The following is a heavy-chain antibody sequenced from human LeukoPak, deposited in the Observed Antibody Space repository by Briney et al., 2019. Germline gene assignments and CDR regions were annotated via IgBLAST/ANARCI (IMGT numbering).Heavy chain of an antibody. Sequence: PGGSLRLSCAASGFIFSSYWMSWVRQAPGKGLEWVANIKQDGSEKYYVDSVKGRFTISRDNAKNSLYLQMNSLRAEDTAVYYCASGWLRGADYWGQGTLVTVSS. CDR2: IKQDGSEK. J-gene: IGHJ4*02. D-gene: IGHD5-12*01. V-gene: IGHV3-7*01. CDR3: ASGWLRGADY. CDR1: GFIFSSYW.